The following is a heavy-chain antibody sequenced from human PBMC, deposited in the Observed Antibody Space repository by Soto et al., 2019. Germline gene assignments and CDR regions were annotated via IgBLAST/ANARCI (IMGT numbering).Heavy chain of an antibody. CDR2: INPSVGTT. D-gene: IGHD3-3*01. Sequence: GASVKVSCKASGYTFTSYYMHWVRQAPGQGLEWMGIINPSVGTTSYAQKFQGRVTITTDESTSTAYMELSSLRSEDTAVYYCARSDYDFWSGYFGYWGQGTLVTVSS. V-gene: IGHV1-46*01. J-gene: IGHJ4*02. CDR1: GYTFTSYY. CDR3: ARSDYDFWSGYFGY.